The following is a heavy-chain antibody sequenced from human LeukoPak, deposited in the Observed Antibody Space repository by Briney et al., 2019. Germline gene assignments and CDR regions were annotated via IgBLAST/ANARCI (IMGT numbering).Heavy chain of an antibody. CDR1: GFTFSSYG. CDR3: ARAAQVTGRPNLGGHFDY. V-gene: IGHV3-23*01. J-gene: IGHJ4*02. Sequence: GGSLRLSCAASGFTFSSYGMSWVRQAPGKGLEWVSGISGSGGSTYYADSVKGRFTISRDNSKNTLYPQTNSLRAEDTAVYYCARAAQVTGRPNLGGHFDYWGQGTLVTVSS. CDR2: ISGSGGST. D-gene: IGHD6-6*01.